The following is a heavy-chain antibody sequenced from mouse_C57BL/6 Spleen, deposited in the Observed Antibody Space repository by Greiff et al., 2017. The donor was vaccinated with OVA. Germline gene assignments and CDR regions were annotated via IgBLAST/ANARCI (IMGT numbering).Heavy chain of an antibody. CDR3: ARRIYYDFYFDY. V-gene: IGHV1-82*01. Sequence: QVQLKESGPELVKPGASVKISCKASGYAFSSSWMNWVKQRPGKGLEWIGRIYPGDGDTNYNGKFKGKATLTADKSSSTAYMQLSSLTSEDSAVYFCARRIYYDFYFDYWGQGTTLTVSS. J-gene: IGHJ2*01. CDR1: GYAFSSSW. D-gene: IGHD2-4*01. CDR2: IYPGDGDT.